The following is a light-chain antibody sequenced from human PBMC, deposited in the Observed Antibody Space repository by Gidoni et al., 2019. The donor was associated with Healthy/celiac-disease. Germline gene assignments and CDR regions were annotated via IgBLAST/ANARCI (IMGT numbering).Light chain of an antibody. J-gene: IGLJ2*01. V-gene: IGLV3-1*01. Sequence: SYELTQPPSVSVSPGQTASITCSGDKLGDKYACWYQQKPGQSPVLVIYQDCKRPSGIPERFSGSNSGNTATLTISGTQAMDEADYYCQAWDSSTLVFGGGTKLTVL. CDR1: KLGDKY. CDR3: QAWDSSTLV. CDR2: QDC.